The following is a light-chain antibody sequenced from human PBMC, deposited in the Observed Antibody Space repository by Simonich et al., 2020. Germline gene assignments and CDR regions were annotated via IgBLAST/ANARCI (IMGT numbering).Light chain of an antibody. V-gene: IGLV1-51*01. J-gene: IGLJ2*01. CDR2: DNN. CDR1: SSNIGNNY. Sequence: QSVLTQPPSVSAAPGQKVTISCSGSSSNIGNNYVSWYQQLPGTAPKLLLYDNNKRPSGIPDRVAGSKSGTSASLAITGLQAEDEADYYCQSYDSSLSGSVFGGGTKLTVL. CDR3: QSYDSSLSGSV.